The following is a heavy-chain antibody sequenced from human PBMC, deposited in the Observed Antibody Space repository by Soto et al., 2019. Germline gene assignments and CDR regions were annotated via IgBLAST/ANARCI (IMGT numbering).Heavy chain of an antibody. CDR3: AKDKIPLGGYSYGPTIDY. CDR1: GFTFSTCW. J-gene: IGHJ4*02. V-gene: IGHV3-7*01. CDR2: INQDGSER. D-gene: IGHD5-18*01. Sequence: PGGSLRLSCAASGFTFSTCWMMWVRQAPGKGLEWVANINQDGSERYYVDSVKGRFTISRDNSKNTLYLQMNSLRAEGTAVYYCAKDKIPLGGYSYGPTIDYWGQGSLVTVSS.